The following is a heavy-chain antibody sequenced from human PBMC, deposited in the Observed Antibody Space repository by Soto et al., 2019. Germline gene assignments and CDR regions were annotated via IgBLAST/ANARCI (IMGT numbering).Heavy chain of an antibody. CDR3: ARRPGGYCSGGSCYQNWFDP. V-gene: IGHV4-39*01. CDR2: IYYSGST. Sequence: QLQLQESVPGLVKPSETLSLTCTVSGGSISSSSYYWGWIRQPPGKGLEWIGSIYYSGSTYYNPSLKSRVTTSVDTSKNQFSLKLSAVTAADTAVYYCARRPGGYCSGGSCYQNWFDPWGQGTLVTVSS. J-gene: IGHJ5*02. D-gene: IGHD2-15*01. CDR1: GGSISSSSYY.